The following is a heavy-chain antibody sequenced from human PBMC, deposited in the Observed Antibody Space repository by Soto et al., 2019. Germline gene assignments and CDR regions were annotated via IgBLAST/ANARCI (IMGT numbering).Heavy chain of an antibody. CDR3: ARHGGTFDP. V-gene: IGHV3-11*01. CDR1: GFIVSDYD. J-gene: IGHJ5*02. D-gene: IGHD1-7*01. Sequence: QMQLVESGGGLVKPGGSLRLSCAASGFIVSDYDMTWIRQAPGKGLEWVSCMTTGGTAMYYTDSMKGRFTISRDNAKNSVYLQMNNLRDEDTSIDYCARHGGTFDPWGQGTLVSVSS. CDR2: MTTGGTAM.